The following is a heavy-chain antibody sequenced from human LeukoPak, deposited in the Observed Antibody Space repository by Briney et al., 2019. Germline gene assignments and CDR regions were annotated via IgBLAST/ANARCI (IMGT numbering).Heavy chain of an antibody. D-gene: IGHD1-26*01. CDR1: GSTASSNY. CDR2: IYTVGST. CDR3: ARGEKWELPYFDY. Sequence: GRSLTPSCPASGSTASSNYMSWVRQAPGKGLGWVSVIYTVGSTYYADSVKARFTISRDNSKTTLYLQMNSLRAEDTAVYYGARGEKWELPYFDYWGQGTLVTVSS. J-gene: IGHJ4*02. V-gene: IGHV3-53*01.